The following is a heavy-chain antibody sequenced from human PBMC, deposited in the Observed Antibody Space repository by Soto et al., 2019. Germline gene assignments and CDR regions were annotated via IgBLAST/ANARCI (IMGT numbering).Heavy chain of an antibody. Sequence: VQLAESGGGLVQPGGSLRLSCGASGFTFSSYGMHWVRQAPGKGLEWVAVIWYDGSNKYYADSVKGRFTISRDNSKNTLYLQMNSLRAEDTAVYYCARDNYVWGSYRRGWFDPWGQGTLVTVSS. J-gene: IGHJ5*02. CDR3: ARDNYVWGSYRRGWFDP. CDR2: IWYDGSNK. V-gene: IGHV3-33*08. D-gene: IGHD3-16*02. CDR1: GFTFSSYG.